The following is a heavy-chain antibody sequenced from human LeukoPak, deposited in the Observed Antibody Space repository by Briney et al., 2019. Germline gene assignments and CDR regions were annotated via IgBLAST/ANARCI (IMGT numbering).Heavy chain of an antibody. CDR2: INHSGST. Sequence: SETLSLTCAVYGGSFSGYYWSWIRQPPGKGLEWIGEINHSGSTNYNPSLKSRVTISVDTSKDQFSLKLSSVTAADTAVYYCARALQWLVAKYYYYMDVWGKGTTVTVSS. CDR3: ARALQWLVAKYYYYMDV. CDR1: GGSFSGYY. V-gene: IGHV4-34*01. D-gene: IGHD6-19*01. J-gene: IGHJ6*03.